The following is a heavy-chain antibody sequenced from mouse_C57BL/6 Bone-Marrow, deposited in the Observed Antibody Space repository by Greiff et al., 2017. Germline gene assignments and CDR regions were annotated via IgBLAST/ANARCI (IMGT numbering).Heavy chain of an antibody. Sequence: VQLQQSGAELVRPGASVKMSCKASGYTFTSYNMHWVKQTPRQGLEWIGAIYPGNGDTSYNQKFKGKATLTVDKSSSTDYMQLSSLTSEDSAVYFCARSAVDGSSPRAMDYWGQGTSVTVSS. CDR1: GYTFTSYN. CDR3: ARSAVDGSSPRAMDY. D-gene: IGHD1-1*01. CDR2: IYPGNGDT. J-gene: IGHJ4*01. V-gene: IGHV1-12*01.